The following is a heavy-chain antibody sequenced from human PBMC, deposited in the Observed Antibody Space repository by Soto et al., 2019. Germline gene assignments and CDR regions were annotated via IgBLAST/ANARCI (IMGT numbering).Heavy chain of an antibody. J-gene: IGHJ4*02. V-gene: IGHV4-30-2*01. CDR1: GDSVSSVGFH. D-gene: IGHD2-2*01. Sequence: PSETLSLTCTVSGDSVSSVGFHWAWLRRPPGKGLEWLGYIYRTGNTHYSPSLKSRVSISQDRSKNQFSLELTSVTAADTAVYYCARGDYQYSIDYWGQGTLVTVSS. CDR3: ARGDYQYSIDY. CDR2: IYRTGNT.